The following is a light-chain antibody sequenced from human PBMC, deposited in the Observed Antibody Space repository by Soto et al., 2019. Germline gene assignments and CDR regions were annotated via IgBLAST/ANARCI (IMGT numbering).Light chain of an antibody. V-gene: IGLV1-44*01. CDR3: SAWDDSLNGVV. CDR2: SNN. Sequence: QTVVTQPPSASGTPGQRVTISCSGSSSNIGSYTVNWYQQLPGAAPKLLFYSNNRRPSGVAVPDRFSASKSGTSASLAISGLQSEDEADYYCSAWDDSLNGVVFGGGTKLTVL. J-gene: IGLJ2*01. CDR1: SSNIGSYT.